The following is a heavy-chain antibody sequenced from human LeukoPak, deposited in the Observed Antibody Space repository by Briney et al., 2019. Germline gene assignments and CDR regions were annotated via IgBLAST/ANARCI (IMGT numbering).Heavy chain of an antibody. Sequence: PGGSLRLSCAASGFTFSSYEMNWVRQAPGKGLEWVSYISSSGSTIYYADSVKGRFTISRDNAKNSLNLQMNSLRAEDTAVYYCARESYLPGYYDSSGYTPNGLFDYWGQGTLVTVSS. J-gene: IGHJ4*02. V-gene: IGHV3-48*03. CDR3: ARESYLPGYYDSSGYTPNGLFDY. CDR1: GFTFSSYE. D-gene: IGHD3-22*01. CDR2: ISSSGSTI.